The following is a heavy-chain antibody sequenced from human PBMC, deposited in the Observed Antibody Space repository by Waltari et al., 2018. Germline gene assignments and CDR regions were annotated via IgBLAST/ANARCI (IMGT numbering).Heavy chain of an antibody. Sequence: QVQLVQSGAEVKKPGASVKVSCKASGYTFTGHYMHWVRQAPGQGLEWMGRIKPNRGGTNNAQKFQGRVTMTRDTSNSTTYMELSRLRSDDTAVYDCERDSTHCRGGSCYGNGDYWGQGTLVTVSS. CDR1: GYTFTGHY. V-gene: IGHV1-2*06. CDR3: ERDSTHCRGGSCYGNGDY. CDR2: IKPNRGGT. D-gene: IGHD2-15*01. J-gene: IGHJ4*02.